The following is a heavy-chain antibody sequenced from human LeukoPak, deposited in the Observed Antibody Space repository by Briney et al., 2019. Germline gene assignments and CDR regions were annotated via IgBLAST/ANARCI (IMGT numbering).Heavy chain of an antibody. D-gene: IGHD6-19*01. Sequence: GGSPRLSCAASGFSFSAYAMSWVRQAPGKGLEWVSSISGSGGTTYYADSVKGRFTISRDNSRNTLYLQMNSLRAEDTAVYYCAKETVAAYYWGQGTLVTVSS. V-gene: IGHV3-23*01. CDR2: ISGSGGTT. J-gene: IGHJ4*02. CDR3: AKETVAAYY. CDR1: GFSFSAYA.